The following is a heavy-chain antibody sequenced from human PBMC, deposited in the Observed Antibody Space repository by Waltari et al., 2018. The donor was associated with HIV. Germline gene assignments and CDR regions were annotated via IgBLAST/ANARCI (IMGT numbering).Heavy chain of an antibody. D-gene: IGHD2-8*01. V-gene: IGHV4-39*07. J-gene: IGHJ2*01. CDR2: IYYSGST. Sequence: GLVKPSETLSLTCTVSGGSISSSSYYWGWIRQPPGKGLEWIGSIYYSGSTYYNPSLKSRVTISVDTSKNQFSLKLSSVTAADTAVYYCARGLMGEWRRAHRTGDWYFDLWGRGTLVTVSS. CDR3: ARGLMGEWRRAHRTGDWYFDL. CDR1: GGSISSSSYY.